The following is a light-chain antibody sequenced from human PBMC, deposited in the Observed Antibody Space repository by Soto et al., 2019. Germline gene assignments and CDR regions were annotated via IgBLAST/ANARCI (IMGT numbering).Light chain of an antibody. V-gene: IGLV1-44*01. CDR3: QAYDYSLTAFV. J-gene: IGLJ3*02. CDR1: SSNIGSNT. CDR2: SNN. Sequence: QSALTQPPSASGTPGQRVTISCSGSSSNIGSNTVNWYQQLPGTAPKLLIYSNNQRPSGVPDRFSGSKSGTSASLAITGLQAEDEADYYCQAYDYSLTAFVFGGGTKVTVL.